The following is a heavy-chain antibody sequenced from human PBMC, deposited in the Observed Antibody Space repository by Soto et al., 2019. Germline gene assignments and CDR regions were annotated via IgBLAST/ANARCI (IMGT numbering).Heavy chain of an antibody. V-gene: IGHV1-2*02. Sequence: QVQLVQSGAEVKKPGASVKVSCKASGYSFTANYIHWVRQAPGQGLEWMAWINPNGGGTNYAQKFQGRVTMTRDTSISTTYMELSGLISDDTAVYYWARGAGSSSFDSWGQGTLVTVSS. CDR3: ARGAGSSSFDS. J-gene: IGHJ4*02. CDR1: GYSFTANY. CDR2: INPNGGGT. D-gene: IGHD6-13*01.